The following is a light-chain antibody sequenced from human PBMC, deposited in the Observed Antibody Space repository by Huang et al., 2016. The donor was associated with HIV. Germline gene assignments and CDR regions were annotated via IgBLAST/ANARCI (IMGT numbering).Light chain of an antibody. CDR3: MQVLQPPFA. Sequence: DIVMTQSPLSLSVTPGEPASISCRFSQGFQHYNGYNYLNWFLQKPGQSPQLMISLGSNRASWVPERFSGSGSGADFTLKISRVEAEDVGVYYCMQVLQPPFAFGPGTKVDIK. J-gene: IGKJ3*01. CDR1: QGFQHYNGYNY. CDR2: LGS. V-gene: IGKV2-28*01.